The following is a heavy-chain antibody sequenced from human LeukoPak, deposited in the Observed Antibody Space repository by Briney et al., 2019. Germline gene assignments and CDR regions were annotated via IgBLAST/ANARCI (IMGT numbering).Heavy chain of an antibody. Sequence: GGSLRLSCAASGFTVSSNYMTWFRQAPGKGLEWVSVIYSGGGTYYADSVKGRFTISRDTSKNTLNLQMNSLRVEDTGVYYCARALEIAAAGSPFGYWGQGTLVIVSS. CDR2: IYSGGGT. V-gene: IGHV3-66*01. CDR1: GFTVSSNY. J-gene: IGHJ4*02. D-gene: IGHD6-13*01. CDR3: ARALEIAAAGSPFGY.